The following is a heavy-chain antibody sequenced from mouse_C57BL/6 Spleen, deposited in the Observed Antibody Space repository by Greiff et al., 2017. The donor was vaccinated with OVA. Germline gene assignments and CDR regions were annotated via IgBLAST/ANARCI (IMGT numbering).Heavy chain of an antibody. D-gene: IGHD1-1*01. CDR2: INPSTGGT. CDR3: AREDNYYGSSYRAMDY. J-gene: IGHJ4*01. CDR1: GYSFTGYY. Sequence: EVQLQQSGPELVKPGASVKISCKASGYSFTGYYMHWVKQSSEKSLEWIGEINPSTGGTSYNQKFKGKATLTVDKSSSTAYMQLKSLTSEDFAVYYCAREDNYYGSSYRAMDYWGQGTSVTVSS. V-gene: IGHV1-43*01.